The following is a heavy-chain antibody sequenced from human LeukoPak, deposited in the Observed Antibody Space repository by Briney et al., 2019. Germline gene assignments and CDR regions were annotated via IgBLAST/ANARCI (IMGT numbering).Heavy chain of an antibody. CDR3: AKDRDYYGMDV. J-gene: IGHJ6*02. CDR1: GFTFDDYA. V-gene: IGHV3-9*01. CDR2: ISWNSGSI. Sequence: GGSLRLSCAASGFTFDDYAMHWVRQAPGKGLEWVSGISWNSGSIGYADSVRGRFTISRDNAKNSLYLQVNSLRAEDTALYYCAKDRDYYGMDVWGQGTTVTVSS.